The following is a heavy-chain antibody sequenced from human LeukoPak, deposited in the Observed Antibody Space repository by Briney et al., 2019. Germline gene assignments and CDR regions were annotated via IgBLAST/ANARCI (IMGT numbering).Heavy chain of an antibody. V-gene: IGHV3-23*01. CDR2: ISDGGVTT. J-gene: IGHJ4*02. CDR1: GFTFSSYA. CDR3: ARDYADYVGYFFFDY. Sequence: GGSLRLSCSASGFTFSSYAMSWVPQAPGKGLEWVSTISDGGVTTYYADSAKGRFTITRDNSQNTLYLQMNSLRAEDTAVYYCARDYADYVGYFFFDYWGQGTLVTVSS. D-gene: IGHD4-17*01.